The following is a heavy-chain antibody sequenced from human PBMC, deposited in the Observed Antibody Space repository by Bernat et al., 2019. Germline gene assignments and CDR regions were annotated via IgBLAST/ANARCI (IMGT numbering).Heavy chain of an antibody. CDR3: AKDESSGWGRTEGADY. Sequence: EVQLVESGGGLVQSGGSLRLSCAASGFTFSNYAMSWVRQAPGKGLEWVSAISGGGGSTYYADSVRGRFTISRDNSKNTLYLQMNSLRAEDTAVFYCAKDESSGWGRTEGADYWGQGTLVTVSS. V-gene: IGHV3-23*04. D-gene: IGHD6-19*01. CDR2: ISGGGGST. CDR1: GFTFSNYA. J-gene: IGHJ4*02.